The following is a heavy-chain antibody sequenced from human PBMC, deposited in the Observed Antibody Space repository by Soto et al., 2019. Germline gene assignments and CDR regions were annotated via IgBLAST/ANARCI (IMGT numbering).Heavy chain of an antibody. CDR3: ARAGAATLPDY. Sequence: PSETLALTCTVSGGSISNYYCSWIRQPPGKGLEWIGYIYYSGSTNYNPSLKSRVTISVDTSKNQFSLKLSSVTAADTAVYYCARAGAATLPDYWGQGTLVTVS. J-gene: IGHJ4*02. V-gene: IGHV4-59*01. CDR2: IYYSGST. CDR1: GGSISNYY. D-gene: IGHD2-15*01.